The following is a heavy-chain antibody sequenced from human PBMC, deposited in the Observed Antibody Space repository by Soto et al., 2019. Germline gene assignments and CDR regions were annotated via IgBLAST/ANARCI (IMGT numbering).Heavy chain of an antibody. J-gene: IGHJ5*02. V-gene: IGHV4-31*03. CDR3: ARVPYYDILTGYYRPGSRWFDP. CDR2: IYYSGST. CDR1: GGSISSGGYY. D-gene: IGHD3-9*01. Sequence: KPSETLSLTCTVSGGSISSGGYYWSWIRQHPGKGLEWIGYIYYSGSTYYNPSLKSRVTISVDTSKNQFSLKLSSVTAADTAVYYCARVPYYDILTGYYRPGSRWFDPWGQGTLVTVSS.